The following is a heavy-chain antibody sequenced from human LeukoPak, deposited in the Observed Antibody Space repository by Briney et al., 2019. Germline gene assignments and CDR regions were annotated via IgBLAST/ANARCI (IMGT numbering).Heavy chain of an antibody. D-gene: IGHD3-10*01. CDR1: GYSFSNYW. CDR3: ARHGYGSGRYPIDY. V-gene: IGHV5-51*01. Sequence: GESLKISCKGSGYSFSNYWIAWVRQMPEKGLEWMGMIYIGDSETRYSPSFEGQVTISADKSISTAYLQWSSLKASDTAMYYCARHGYGSGRYPIDYRGQGTLVTVSS. J-gene: IGHJ4*02. CDR2: IYIGDSET.